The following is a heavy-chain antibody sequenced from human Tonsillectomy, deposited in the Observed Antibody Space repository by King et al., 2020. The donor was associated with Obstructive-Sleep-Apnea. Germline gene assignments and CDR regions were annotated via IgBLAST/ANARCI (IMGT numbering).Heavy chain of an antibody. D-gene: IGHD2-21*01. CDR1: GYTFTSYD. J-gene: IGHJ4*02. V-gene: IGHV1-8*01. CDR3: ARAIRTHLLSDY. Sequence: QLVQSGAEVQKPGASVKVSCKASGYTFTSYDITWVRQATGQGLEWMGWRSPNSGNTGYAQKFQGRVTMTGETSISTPYMELSSLTSEDTAVYYCARAIRTHLLSDYWGQGTLVTVSS. CDR2: RSPNSGNT.